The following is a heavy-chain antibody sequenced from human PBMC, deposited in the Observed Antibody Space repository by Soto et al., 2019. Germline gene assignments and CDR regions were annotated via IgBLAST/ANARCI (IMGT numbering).Heavy chain of an antibody. CDR1: GFTFSSYS. CDR3: ARASCGTNGVCYTGWFDP. D-gene: IGHD2-8*01. J-gene: IGHJ5*02. CDR2: ISSSSSYI. Sequence: EVQLVESGGGLVKPGGSLRLSCAASGFTFSSYSMNWVRQAPGQGLEWVSSISSSSSYIYYADSVKGRFTISRDNAKNSLYLQMNSLRAEDTAVYYCARASCGTNGVCYTGWFDPWGQGTLVTVSS. V-gene: IGHV3-21*01.